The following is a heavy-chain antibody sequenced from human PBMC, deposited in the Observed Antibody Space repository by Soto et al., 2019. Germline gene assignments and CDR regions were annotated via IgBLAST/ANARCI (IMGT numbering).Heavy chain of an antibody. CDR1: GYIFAGYY. V-gene: IGHV1-2*02. J-gene: IGHJ4*02. CDR3: ARVGSYDYVWGSYGVAH. CDR2: INPNGGAT. D-gene: IGHD3-16*01. Sequence: QVQLVQSGAEVKMPGASVKVSCKASGYIFAGYYMAWVRQAPGQGLEWMGWINPNGGATDYPPQFQDRVTMTRDMSITTAYMDLTRLTSADTAVYYCARVGSYDYVWGSYGVAHWCQGTLLTVSS.